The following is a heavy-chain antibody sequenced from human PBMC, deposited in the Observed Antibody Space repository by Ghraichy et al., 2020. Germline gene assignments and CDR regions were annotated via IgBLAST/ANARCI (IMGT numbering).Heavy chain of an antibody. CDR3: AHSDCSRTSCQGNFDY. D-gene: IGHD2-2*01. CDR1: GFSLSTTGES. CDR2: IYWDDDK. V-gene: IGHV2-5*02. Sequence: SGPTLVKPTQTLTLTCTFSGFSLSTTGESVGWIRQPPGKALEWLSLIYWDDDKRYSPSLRSRLTITKDTSKNQVVLIMTNMDPVDTATYYCAHSDCSRTSCQGNFDYWGQGTLVTVSS. J-gene: IGHJ4*02.